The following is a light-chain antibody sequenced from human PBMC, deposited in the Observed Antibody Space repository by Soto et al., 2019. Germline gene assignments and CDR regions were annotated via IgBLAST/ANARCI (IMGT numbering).Light chain of an antibody. V-gene: IGKV3-20*01. CDR3: QQYVSSPFT. Sequence: EVVLTQSPGTLSLSPGERATLSCRASQSVGSSYLAWYQQKPGQAPRLLIYDVSSRATDVPDRFIGSGSGTDFTLTISRLEPDDSAVYYCQQYVSSPFTFGPGTKVDIK. CDR2: DVS. J-gene: IGKJ3*01. CDR1: QSVGSSY.